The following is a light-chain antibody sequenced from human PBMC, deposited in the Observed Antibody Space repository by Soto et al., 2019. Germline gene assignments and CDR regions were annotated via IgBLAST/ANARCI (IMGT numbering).Light chain of an antibody. CDR3: QQYNNWPLYT. J-gene: IGKJ2*01. CDR2: DAY. V-gene: IGKV3-15*01. CDR1: QSVSSN. Sequence: EIVMTQSPATLSVSPGERATLSCRASQSVSSNLAWYQQKPGQAHRLLIYDAYTRATGIPARFSDSGSGTEFTLTISSLQSEDFAVYYCQQYNNWPLYTFGQGTKLEIK.